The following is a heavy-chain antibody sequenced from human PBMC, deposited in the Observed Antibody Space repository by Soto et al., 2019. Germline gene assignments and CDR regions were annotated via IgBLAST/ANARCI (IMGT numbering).Heavy chain of an antibody. J-gene: IGHJ5*02. CDR3: ARDWDSSGLFDP. V-gene: IGHV4-59*01. D-gene: IGHD3-10*01. CDR1: GASITTYY. CDR2: ISYSGST. Sequence: SETLSLTCSVSGASITTYYWSWIRQPPGKGLEWIGSISYSGSTKYNPSLESRAMISLDTSKNQFSLRLTSVTAADTALYYCARDWDSSGLFDPWGQGALVTVSS.